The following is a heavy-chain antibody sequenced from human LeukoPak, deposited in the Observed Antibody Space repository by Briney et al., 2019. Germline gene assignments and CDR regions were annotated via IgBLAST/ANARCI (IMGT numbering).Heavy chain of an antibody. Sequence: ASVKVSCKASGYTFTSYGISWVRQAPGQGLEWMGWISAYNGNTNYAQKLQGRVTMTTDTSTSTAYMELRSLRSDDTAVYYCARAARESYYYYYYMDVWGKGTTVTVSS. CDR3: ARAARESYYYYYYMDV. J-gene: IGHJ6*03. V-gene: IGHV1-18*01. CDR2: ISAYNGNT. CDR1: GYTFTSYG. D-gene: IGHD6-6*01.